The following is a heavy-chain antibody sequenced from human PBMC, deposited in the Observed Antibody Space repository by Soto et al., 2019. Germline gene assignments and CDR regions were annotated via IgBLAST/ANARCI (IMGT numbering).Heavy chain of an antibody. D-gene: IGHD4-17*01. CDR2: IRSTANSYTT. V-gene: IGHV3-73*02. CDR3: TRTYGDYVSPAQYYFDC. CDR1: GFTFSGSA. Sequence: EVQLVESGGGLVQPGGSLKLSCAASGFTFSGSAMHWVRQASGKGLEWVGRIRSTANSYTTAYAASVKGRFTISRDDSKNTAYLQMNSLKTEDTAVYYCTRTYGDYVSPAQYYFDCWGQGTLVTVSS. J-gene: IGHJ4*02.